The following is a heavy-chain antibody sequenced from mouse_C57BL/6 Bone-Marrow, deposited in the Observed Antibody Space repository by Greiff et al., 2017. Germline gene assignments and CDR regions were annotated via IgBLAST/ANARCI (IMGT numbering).Heavy chain of an antibody. CDR2: IDPSDSYT. V-gene: IGHV1-69*01. J-gene: IGHJ4*01. Sequence: VQLQQPGAELVMPGASVKLSCKASGYTFTSYWMHWVKQRPGQGLEWIGEIDPSDSYTNYNQKFKGKSTLTVDKSSSTAYMQLSSLTSEDSAVYYCARLAARDYWGQGTSVTVSS. CDR1: GYTFTSYW. CDR3: ARLAARDY.